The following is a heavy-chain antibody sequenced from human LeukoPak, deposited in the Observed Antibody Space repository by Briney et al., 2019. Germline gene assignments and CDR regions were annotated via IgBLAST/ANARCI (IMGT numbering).Heavy chain of an antibody. CDR2: IRSGGAR. J-gene: IGHJ4*02. D-gene: IGHD3-16*02. V-gene: IGHV3-15*01. CDR1: GFLFSHAW. CDR3: AVDTPVIDAQIDY. Sequence: GSLSLSCTASGFLFSHAWMNWVRPAPGKGLQWLGRIRSGGAREYAAPAQGRFTISRDDSRNTVYLEMNNLDTDDTAVYFCAVDTPVIDAQIDYWGQGTLVAVSS.